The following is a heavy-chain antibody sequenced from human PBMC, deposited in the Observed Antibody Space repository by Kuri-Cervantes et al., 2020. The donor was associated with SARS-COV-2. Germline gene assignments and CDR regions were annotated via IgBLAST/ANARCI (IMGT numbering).Heavy chain of an antibody. Sequence: SQTLSLTCAVYGGSFSGYYWGWIRQPPGKGLEWIGSIYYSGSTYYNPSLKSRVTISVDTSKNQFSLKLSSVTAADTAVYYCARLGIAAAAPYFDYWGQGTLVTVSS. D-gene: IGHD6-13*01. CDR2: IYYSGST. V-gene: IGHV4-39*01. J-gene: IGHJ4*02. CDR1: GGSFSGYY. CDR3: ARLGIAAAAPYFDY.